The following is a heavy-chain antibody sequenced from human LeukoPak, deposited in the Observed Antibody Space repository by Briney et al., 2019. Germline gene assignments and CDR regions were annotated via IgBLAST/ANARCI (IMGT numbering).Heavy chain of an antibody. CDR3: ARGWELGRFDY. CDR2: IYTSGST. V-gene: IGHV4-61*02. Sequence: SQTLSLTCTVSGGSISSGSYYWSWIRQPAGKGLEWIGRIYTSGSTNYNPSLKSRVTMSVDTSKNQFSLKLSSVTAADTAVYYCARGWELGRFDYWGQGTLVTVSS. J-gene: IGHJ4*02. CDR1: GGSISSGSYY. D-gene: IGHD1-26*01.